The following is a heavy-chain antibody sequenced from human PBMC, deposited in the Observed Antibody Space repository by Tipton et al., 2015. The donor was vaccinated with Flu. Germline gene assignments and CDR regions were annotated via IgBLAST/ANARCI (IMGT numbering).Heavy chain of an antibody. CDR2: ISVSGNNI. J-gene: IGHJ5*01. CDR1: GFSFGEFA. Sequence: SLRLSCAASGFSFGEFAMAWVRQAPGKGLEFVSGISVSGNNIYYADSVKGRFTISRDNSKNTLLLQMNTLRAEDSALYYCAKDLRESGAGAWGWFDSWGHGTLVTVSS. D-gene: IGHD2-21*01. V-gene: IGHV3-23*01. CDR3: AKDLRESGAGAWGWFDS.